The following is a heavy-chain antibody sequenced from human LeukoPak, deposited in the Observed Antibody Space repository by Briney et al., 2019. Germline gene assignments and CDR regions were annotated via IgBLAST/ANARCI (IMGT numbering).Heavy chain of an antibody. Sequence: SVKVSCKASGGTFTRYAISWVRQAPGQGLEWMGGIIPIFGTANYAQKFQGRVTITADESTSTAYMEVSSLRSEDTAVYYCARAYSGYDFFDYWGQGILVTVSS. J-gene: IGHJ4*02. CDR1: GGTFTRYA. CDR3: ARAYSGYDFFDY. D-gene: IGHD5-12*01. CDR2: IIPIFGTA. V-gene: IGHV1-69*13.